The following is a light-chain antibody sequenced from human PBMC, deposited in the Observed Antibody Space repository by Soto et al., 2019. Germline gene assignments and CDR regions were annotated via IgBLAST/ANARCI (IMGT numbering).Light chain of an antibody. CDR2: AAA. J-gene: IGKJ5*01. CDR3: QQRNSFPIT. Sequence: DIQLTQSPSFLSASVGDRVTITCRASQGISSYLAWYQQRPGKAPKLLIYAAATLQSGVPSRISGSGSGTELTLTISSLQAEYFATYFCQQRNSFPITFDQGTRLEIK. CDR1: QGISSY. V-gene: IGKV1-9*01.